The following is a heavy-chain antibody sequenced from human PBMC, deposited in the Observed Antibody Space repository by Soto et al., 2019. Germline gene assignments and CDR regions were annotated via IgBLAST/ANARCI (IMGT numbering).Heavy chain of an antibody. CDR3: ARVQYYDDSSGYYLLDY. CDR2: ISYDGSNK. D-gene: IGHD3-22*01. Sequence: QVQLVEPGGGVVQPGRSLRLSCAAYGFTFSSYAMHCVRQAPGKGLEWVAVISYDGSNKYYADSVKGRFTISRDNSKNTLYLQRNSLRAEDTAVYYCARVQYYDDSSGYYLLDYWGQGTLVTVSS. CDR1: GFTFSSYA. J-gene: IGHJ4*02. V-gene: IGHV3-30-3*01.